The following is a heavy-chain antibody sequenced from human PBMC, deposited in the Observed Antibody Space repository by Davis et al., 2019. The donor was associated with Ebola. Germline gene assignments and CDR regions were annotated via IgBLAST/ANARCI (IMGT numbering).Heavy chain of an antibody. D-gene: IGHD4-17*01. J-gene: IGHJ2*01. CDR2: IYYSGST. V-gene: IGHV4-61*08. CDR1: GGSVSSGGYY. Sequence: SETLSLTCTVSGGSVSSGGYYWNWIRQPPGKGLEWIGYIYYSGSTDYNPSLKSRVTISADTPKNQFSLKLNSVTAADTAVYHCARHASGDFWYFGLWGRGTRVTVSS. CDR3: ARHASGDFWYFGL.